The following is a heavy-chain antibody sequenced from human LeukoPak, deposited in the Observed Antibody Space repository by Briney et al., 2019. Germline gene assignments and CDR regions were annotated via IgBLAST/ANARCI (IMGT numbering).Heavy chain of an antibody. CDR1: GFTFSSYA. CDR3: GRDPNGDYGGAFDF. J-gene: IGHJ3*01. CDR2: IRGSGDGT. Sequence: PGGSLRLSCVGSGFTFSSYAMTWVRQAPGKGLEWVSSIRGSGDGTSYADSVKGRFTMSRDNSKNTLYLQMDSLRAEDTAMYYCGRDPNGDYGGAFDFWGRGTLVTVSS. V-gene: IGHV3-23*01. D-gene: IGHD4-17*01.